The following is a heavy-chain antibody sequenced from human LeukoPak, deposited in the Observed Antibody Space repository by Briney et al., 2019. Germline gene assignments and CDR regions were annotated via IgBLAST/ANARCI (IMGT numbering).Heavy chain of an antibody. D-gene: IGHD1-26*01. Sequence: PSQTLSLTCTVSGGSISSGDYYWSWIRQPPGKGLEWIGSIYHSGSTYYNPSLKSRVTISVDTSKNQFSLKLSSVTAADTAVYYCARDFVWESYYPSDFDYWGQGTLVTVSS. CDR2: IYHSGST. V-gene: IGHV4-30-4*01. J-gene: IGHJ4*02. CDR3: ARDFVWESYYPSDFDY. CDR1: GGSISSGDYY.